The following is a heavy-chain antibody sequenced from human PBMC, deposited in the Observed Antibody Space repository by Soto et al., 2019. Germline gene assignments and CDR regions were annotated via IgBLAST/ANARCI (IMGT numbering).Heavy chain of an antibody. J-gene: IGHJ3*02. Sequence: QPGGSLRLSCAASGFTFSSYAMHWVRQAPGKGLEYVSAISSNGGSTYYANSVKGRFTISRDNSKNTLYLQMGSLRAEDMAVYCXXXVRXYXSGGSCYGAFDIWGQGTMVTVSS. V-gene: IGHV3-64*01. CDR2: ISSNGGST. CDR1: GFTFSSYA. CDR3: XXVRXYXSGGSCYGAFDI. D-gene: IGHD2-15*01.